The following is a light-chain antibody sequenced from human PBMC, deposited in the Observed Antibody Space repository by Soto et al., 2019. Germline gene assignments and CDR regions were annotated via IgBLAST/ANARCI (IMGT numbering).Light chain of an antibody. V-gene: IGLV1-40*01. CDR2: GNS. CDR3: QSYDSSLSASV. J-gene: IGLJ3*02. Sequence: QPVLTQPPSVSGAPGQRVTISCTGSRSNIGAGYDVHWYQQLPGTAPKLLIYGNSNRPSGVPDRFSGSKSATSASLAITGLQAEDEADYYCQSYDSSLSASVFGGGTKLTVL. CDR1: RSNIGAGYD.